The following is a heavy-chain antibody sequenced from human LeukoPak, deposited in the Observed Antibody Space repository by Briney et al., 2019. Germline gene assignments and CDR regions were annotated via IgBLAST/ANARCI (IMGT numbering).Heavy chain of an antibody. V-gene: IGHV3-43*02. D-gene: IGHD2/OR15-2a*01. CDR1: GFTIVPYA. CDR2: IKADGSGT. CDR3: ASWAFYHNLEV. J-gene: IGHJ6*02. Sequence: GGALRLSCAASGFTIVPYAMYWVRQGPGGGLEWVSVIKADGSGTFYAESVWGRFTTSRDNSKNSLYLQMNSLTSEDTALYYGASWAFYHNLEVWGQGTTVSVS.